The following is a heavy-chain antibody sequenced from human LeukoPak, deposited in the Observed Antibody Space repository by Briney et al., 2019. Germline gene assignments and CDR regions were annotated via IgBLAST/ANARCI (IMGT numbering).Heavy chain of an antibody. CDR2: VHASGST. J-gene: IGHJ6*02. CDR1: GDSMSSYY. CDR3: ARDRPDCSSTSCYISYYYYGMDV. Sequence: KSSETLSLTCTVSGDSMSSYYWTWIRQPAGKGLEWIGRVHASGSTNYNPSLKSRVTMSVDTSKNQLSLRLSSVTAADTALYYCARDRPDCSSTSCYISYYYYGMDVWGQGTTVTVSS. D-gene: IGHD2-2*02. V-gene: IGHV4-4*07.